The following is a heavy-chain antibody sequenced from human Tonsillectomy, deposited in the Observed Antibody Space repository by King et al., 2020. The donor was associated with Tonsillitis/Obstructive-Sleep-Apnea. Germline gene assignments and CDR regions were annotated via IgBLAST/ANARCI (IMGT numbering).Heavy chain of an antibody. Sequence: VQLVESGVEVKKPGESLKISCKGSGYFFTTYWIGWVRQMPGKGLEWMGIIYPGDSHTRYSPSFRGQVTISADKSISTAYLEWSSLKASDTAMYYCARRIEAGGWAKWFDPWGQGTLVTVSS. V-gene: IGHV5-51*01. CDR3: ARRIEAGGWAKWFDP. D-gene: IGHD6-25*01. CDR1: GYFFTTYW. J-gene: IGHJ5*02. CDR2: IYPGDSHT.